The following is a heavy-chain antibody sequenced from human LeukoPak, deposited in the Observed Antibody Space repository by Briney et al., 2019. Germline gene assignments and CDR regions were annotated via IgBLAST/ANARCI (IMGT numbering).Heavy chain of an antibody. V-gene: IGHV4-39*01. Sequence: SETLSLTCTVSAGSITTSSYFWGWIRQAPGKGLDWIGNIYYNGNTYYNPSLKSRVTISVDTSKNQFSLRLTSVTAADTAVYYCARVGLTAYPGRGAVDYWGQGTLVTVSS. J-gene: IGHJ4*02. CDR2: IYYNGNT. CDR3: ARVGLTAYPGRGAVDY. CDR1: AGSITTSSYF. D-gene: IGHD3-9*01.